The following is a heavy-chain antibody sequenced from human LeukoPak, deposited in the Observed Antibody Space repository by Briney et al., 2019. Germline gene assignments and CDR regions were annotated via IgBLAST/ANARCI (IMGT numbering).Heavy chain of an antibody. CDR2: INPNSGTT. CDR1: GYTFTDYS. CDR3: ARGGLSSSRGLPAAFQH. D-gene: IGHD6-25*01. V-gene: IGHV1-2*02. J-gene: IGHJ1*01. Sequence: ASVKVSCKASGYTFTDYSIHWVRQAPGQGLEWMGWINPNSGTTNYAQKFQGRVTMTRDTSISTAYMELSRLRSDDTAVYYCARGGLSSSRGLPAAFQHWGQGTLVTVSS.